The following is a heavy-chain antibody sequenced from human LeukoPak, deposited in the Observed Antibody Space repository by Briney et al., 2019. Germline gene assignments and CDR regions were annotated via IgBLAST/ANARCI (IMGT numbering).Heavy chain of an antibody. D-gene: IGHD2-2*02. Sequence: PSETLSLTCTVSGGSISNYYWSWIRQPPGKGLEWIGYIFYRGSSNYNPSLKSRVTMSVDTSKNQFSLKLSSVTAADTAVYYCARDREGMGQLLYYGTYYYYYMDVWGKGTTVTVSS. J-gene: IGHJ6*03. CDR1: GGSISNYY. CDR2: IFYRGSS. CDR3: ARDREGMGQLLYYGTYYYYYMDV. V-gene: IGHV4-59*12.